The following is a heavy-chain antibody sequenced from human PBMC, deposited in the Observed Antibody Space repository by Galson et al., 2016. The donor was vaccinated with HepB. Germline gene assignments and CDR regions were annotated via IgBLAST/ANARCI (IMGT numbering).Heavy chain of an antibody. V-gene: IGHV4-59*01. Sequence: SETLSLTCTVSGGSISHYYWTWIRQPPGKGLEWIGYIYYSGSTTYNPSLKSRVTISVDMSKNQFSLRLSSVTAADMALYYCARGPYCSSTSCSLYPLDVWGQGTTVTVSS. CDR2: IYYSGST. CDR1: GGSISHYY. J-gene: IGHJ6*02. D-gene: IGHD2-2*01. CDR3: ARGPYCSSTSCSLYPLDV.